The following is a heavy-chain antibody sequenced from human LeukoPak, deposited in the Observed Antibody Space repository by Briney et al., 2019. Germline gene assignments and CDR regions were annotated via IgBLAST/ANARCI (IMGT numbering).Heavy chain of an antibody. V-gene: IGHV3-23*01. Sequence: PGGSLRLSCAASGFTFINYTMNWVRQAPGKGLEWVSGIGDSGDNTYYADSVKGRFTISRDNSKNTLYLQMNSLRAEDTAVYYCAKVNWGLELGYFDLWGRGTRVTVSS. CDR2: IGDSGDNT. CDR1: GFTFINYT. CDR3: AKVNWGLELGYFDL. J-gene: IGHJ2*01. D-gene: IGHD7-27*01.